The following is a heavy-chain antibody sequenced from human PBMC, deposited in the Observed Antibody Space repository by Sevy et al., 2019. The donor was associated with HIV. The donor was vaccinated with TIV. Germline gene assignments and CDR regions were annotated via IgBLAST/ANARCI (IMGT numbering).Heavy chain of an antibody. D-gene: IGHD2-8*01. J-gene: IGHJ4*02. V-gene: IGHV4-61*01. CDR2: IYYSGST. CDR1: GGSVSSGSYY. CDR3: ASIERYCTNGVCSHFDY. Sequence: SETLSLTCTVSGGSVSSGSYYWSWIRQPPGKGLEWIGYIYYSGSTNYNPSLKSRVTISVDTSKNQFSLKLSSVTAADMAVYYCASIERYCTNGVCSHFDYWGQGTLVTVSS.